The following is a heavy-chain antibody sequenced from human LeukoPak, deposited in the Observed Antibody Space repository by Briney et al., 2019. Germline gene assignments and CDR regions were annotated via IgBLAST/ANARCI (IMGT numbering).Heavy chain of an antibody. CDR2: IYYSGST. J-gene: IGHJ6*04. CDR3: ARDPSVVVAATPRYYYYYYGMDV. V-gene: IGHV4-61*01. D-gene: IGHD2-15*01. Sequence: PSETLSLTCTVSGGSVSSGSYYWSWIRQPPGKGLEWIGYIYYSGSTNYNPSLKSRVTISVDTSKNQFSLKLSSVTAADTAVYYCARDPSVVVAATPRYYYYYYGMDVWGKGTTVTASS. CDR1: GGSVSSGSYY.